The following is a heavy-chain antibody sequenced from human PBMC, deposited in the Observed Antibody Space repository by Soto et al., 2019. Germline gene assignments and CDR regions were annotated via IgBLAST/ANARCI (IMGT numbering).Heavy chain of an antibody. CDR3: ARGLDYSSSFDY. D-gene: IGHD6-13*01. Sequence: SETLSLTCTVSGGSISSYYWSWIRQPPGKGLEWIGYIYYSGSTNYNLSIKSRVTKSVDTSKNQFSLKLSSVTAADTAVYYCARGLDYSSSFDYWGQGTLVTVSS. CDR2: IYYSGST. CDR1: GGSISSYY. V-gene: IGHV4-59*12. J-gene: IGHJ4*02.